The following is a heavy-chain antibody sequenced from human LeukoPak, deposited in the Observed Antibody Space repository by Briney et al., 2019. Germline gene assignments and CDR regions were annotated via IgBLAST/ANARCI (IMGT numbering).Heavy chain of an antibody. CDR3: ARAYYDFWSGTYNWFDP. Sequence: SETLSLTCTVSGGSISSGDYYWSWIRQPPGKGLEWIGHIYYSGSTYYNPSLKSRVTISVDTSKNQFSLKLSSVTAADTAVYYCARAYYDFWSGTYNWFDPWGQGTLVTVSS. CDR1: GGSISSGDYY. D-gene: IGHD3-3*01. V-gene: IGHV4-30-4*01. J-gene: IGHJ5*02. CDR2: IYYSGST.